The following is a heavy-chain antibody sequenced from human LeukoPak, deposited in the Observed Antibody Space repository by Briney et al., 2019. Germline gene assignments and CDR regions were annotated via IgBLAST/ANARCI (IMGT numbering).Heavy chain of an antibody. CDR3: ARWTGVAASPFDY. J-gene: IGHJ4*02. CDR1: GGSISSYY. V-gene: IGHV4-59*01. CDR2: IYYSGST. Sequence: SETLSLTCTVSGGSISSYYWSWIRQPPGKGLEWIGYIYYSGSTNYNPSLKSRVTISVDTSKNQFSLKLSSVTAADTAVYYCARWTGVAASPFDYWGQGTLVTVSS. D-gene: IGHD2-15*01.